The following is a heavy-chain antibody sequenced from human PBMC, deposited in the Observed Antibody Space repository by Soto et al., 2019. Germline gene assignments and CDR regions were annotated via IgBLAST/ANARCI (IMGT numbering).Heavy chain of an antibody. CDR3: AREGAASHTYYYGTDV. Sequence: QVQLQESGPGLVKPSQTLSLTCTVSGGSISSGDSYWRWIRQPPGKGLEWIGYIYYDGSTYYNPSLKSRVTISVDTSKNQFSLKLNSMTAADTAVYYCAREGAASHTYYYGTDVWGQGTTVTVSS. CDR2: IYYDGST. J-gene: IGHJ6*02. D-gene: IGHD3-16*01. V-gene: IGHV4-30-4*01. CDR1: GGSISSGDSY.